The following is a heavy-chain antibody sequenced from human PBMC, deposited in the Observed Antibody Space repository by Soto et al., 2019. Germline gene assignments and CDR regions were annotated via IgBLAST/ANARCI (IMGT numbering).Heavy chain of an antibody. CDR2: ISSGGGSI. D-gene: IGHD5-18*01. CDR1: GLTFSDYY. CDR3: ATPGLRGNTYGHHLF. J-gene: IGHJ4*02. V-gene: IGHV3-11*01. Sequence: GGSLRLSCAASGLTFSDYYMTWIRQPPGKGLEWVSYISSGGGSIYYADSVKGRFTISRDNARDSLYLQMDSLRADDTALYYCATPGLRGNTYGHHLFWGPGTLGTVSS.